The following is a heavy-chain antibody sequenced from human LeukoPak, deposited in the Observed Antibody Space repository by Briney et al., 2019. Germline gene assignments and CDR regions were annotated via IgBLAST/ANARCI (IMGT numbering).Heavy chain of an antibody. J-gene: IGHJ4*02. V-gene: IGHV1-18*01. Sequence: EASVNVSCKASGYTFTSYGISWVRQAPGQGREWMGWISAYNGNTNYAQKHRGRVTMPPDTSTSTAYMGLRRLRSDDTGVYYCARITGTIGEFDYWGQGTLVTVSS. CDR3: ARITGTIGEFDY. D-gene: IGHD1-7*01. CDR2: ISAYNGNT. CDR1: GYTFTSYG.